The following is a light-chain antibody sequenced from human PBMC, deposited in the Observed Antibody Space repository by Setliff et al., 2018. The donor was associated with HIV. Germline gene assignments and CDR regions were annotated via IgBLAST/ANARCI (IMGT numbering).Light chain of an antibody. Sequence: QSALDQPASVSGSPGQSITISCTGTNSDIGGYDYVYWYQQQPGKAPKLMIYEVSGRPSGVSYRFSGSKSGTTASLTISGLQTEDEADYFCSSFTSSSSYVFGTGTKVTVL. V-gene: IGLV2-14*01. CDR2: EVS. CDR3: SSFTSSSSYV. J-gene: IGLJ1*01. CDR1: NSDIGGYDY.